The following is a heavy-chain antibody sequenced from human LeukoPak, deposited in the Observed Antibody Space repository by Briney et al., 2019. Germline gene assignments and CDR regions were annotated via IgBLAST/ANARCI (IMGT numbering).Heavy chain of an antibody. J-gene: IGHJ4*02. V-gene: IGHV3-23*01. Sequence: GGSLRLSCAASGFTFKNYAMSWVRQAPGKGLEWVSGISGSDGITYYADSVKGRFTISRDNSNNTLYLQMSSLRAEDTALYYCAKGSSSSISARLNYWGQGTPVTVSS. CDR3: AKGSSSSISARLNY. CDR1: GFTFKNYA. D-gene: IGHD6-6*01. CDR2: ISGSDGIT.